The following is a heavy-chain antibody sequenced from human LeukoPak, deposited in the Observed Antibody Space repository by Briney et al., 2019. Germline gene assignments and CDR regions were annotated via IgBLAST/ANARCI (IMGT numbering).Heavy chain of an antibody. V-gene: IGHV4-59*08. CDR1: GGSFSSYY. CDR2: IYYSGST. Sequence: PSETLSLTCSVSGGSFSSYYWSWIRQPPGKGLEWIGYIYYSGSTNYNPSLKSRVTISVDTSKNQFSLKLSSVTAADTAVYYCASSYYYDSSGYYYYYYYYGMDVWGQGTTVTVSS. J-gene: IGHJ6*02. D-gene: IGHD3-22*01. CDR3: ASSYYYDSSGYYYYYYYYGMDV.